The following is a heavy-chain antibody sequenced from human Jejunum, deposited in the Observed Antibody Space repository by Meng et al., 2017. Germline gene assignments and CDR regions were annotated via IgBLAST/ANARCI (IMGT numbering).Heavy chain of an antibody. Sequence: QVQLQESGPGLVKPSQTLSLTCTVPGGSIYGADYYWGCIRQPPGKGLEWIGDIFYSGTSHYNPSLKSRVFMSVDTSKNQLSLKLISVTAADAAVYYCARTMTDFYDSSGYSHFDYWGQGTLVTVSS. CDR3: ARTMTDFYDSSGYSHFDY. V-gene: IGHV4-30-4*01. D-gene: IGHD3-22*01. J-gene: IGHJ4*02. CDR2: IFYSGTS. CDR1: GGSIYGADYY.